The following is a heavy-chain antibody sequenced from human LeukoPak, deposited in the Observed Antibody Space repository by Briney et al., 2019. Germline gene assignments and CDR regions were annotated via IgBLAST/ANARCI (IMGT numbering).Heavy chain of an antibody. CDR1: GGSIRGTTYY. V-gene: IGHV4-39*07. CDR2: IYYSGNT. CDR3: ARAPHFFDTSGSRYYFDY. J-gene: IGHJ4*02. Sequence: SETLSLTCSVSGGSIRGTTYYWGWIRQPPGKGLEWIGSIYYSGNTYYSPSLMSRVTISVDTSKNQFSLNLSSVTAADTAVYYCARAPHFFDTSGSRYYFDYWGQGALVTVSS. D-gene: IGHD3-22*01.